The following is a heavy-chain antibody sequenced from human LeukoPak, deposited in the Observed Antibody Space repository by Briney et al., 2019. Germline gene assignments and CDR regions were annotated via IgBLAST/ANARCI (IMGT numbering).Heavy chain of an antibody. CDR1: GGTFSSYA. CDR2: IILIFGTA. J-gene: IGHJ4*02. Sequence: ASVKVSCKASGGTFSSYAISWVRQAPGQGLEWMGGIILIFGTANYAQKFQGRVTITADESTSTAYMELSSLRSEDTAVYYCARGLNGGSRHYWGQGTLVTVSS. V-gene: IGHV1-69*13. D-gene: IGHD2-8*01. CDR3: ARGLNGGSRHY.